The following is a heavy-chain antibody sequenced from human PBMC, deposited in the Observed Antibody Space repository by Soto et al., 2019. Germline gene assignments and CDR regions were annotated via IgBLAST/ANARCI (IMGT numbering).Heavy chain of an antibody. CDR1: GFSLSTSGMC. CDR3: ARISRYLHYYYMDV. Sequence: SGPALVNPTQTLTLTCTFSGFSLSTSGMCVSWIRQPPGKALEWLARIDWDDDKYYSTSLKTRLTISKDTSKNQVVLTMTNMDPVDTATYYCARISRYLHYYYMDVWGKGTTVTVSS. D-gene: IGHD2-2*01. V-gene: IGHV2-70*11. CDR2: IDWDDDK. J-gene: IGHJ6*03.